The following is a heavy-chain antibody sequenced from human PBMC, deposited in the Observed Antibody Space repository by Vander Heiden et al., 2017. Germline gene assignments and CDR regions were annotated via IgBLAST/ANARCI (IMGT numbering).Heavy chain of an antibody. CDR2: IDPRDSYT. Sequence: EVQLVQSGAEVKKPGESRRISCKASGNYFGADWISWVRQTPGKGLEWMARIDPRDSYTNYSQSFQGHVTISVDRSISTAYLQWSSLKASDTAMYYCARHDVVSKDAPNNWFDPWGQGTLVTVSS. CDR1: GNYFGADW. V-gene: IGHV5-10-1*03. J-gene: IGHJ5*02. CDR3: ARHDVVSKDAPNNWFDP. D-gene: IGHD2-21*01.